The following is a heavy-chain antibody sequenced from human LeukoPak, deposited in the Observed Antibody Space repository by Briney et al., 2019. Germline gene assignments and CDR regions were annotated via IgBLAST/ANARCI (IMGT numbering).Heavy chain of an antibody. D-gene: IGHD2-21*01. CDR2: IIPIFGTA. J-gene: IGHJ3*02. CDR1: GGTFSSYD. Sequence: VASVKVSCKSSGGTFSSYDISWVRQAPGQGLEWMGGIIPIFGTANYAQKFQGRVTITADESTSTAYMELSSLRSEDTAVYYCARLAIDTIDPGLDAFDIWGQGTMVTVSS. V-gene: IGHV1-69*13. CDR3: ARLAIDTIDPGLDAFDI.